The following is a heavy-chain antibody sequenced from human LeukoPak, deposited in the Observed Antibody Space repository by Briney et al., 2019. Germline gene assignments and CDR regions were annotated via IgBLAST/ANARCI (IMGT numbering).Heavy chain of an antibody. D-gene: IGHD4/OR15-4a*01. CDR3: GRRAGAYSHPYDY. J-gene: IGHJ4*02. Sequence: GGSLRLSCAASGFTFDDYAMHWVRQAPGKGLEWVSGISWNSGSIGYADSVKGRFTISRDNSRNTLYLQMNSLRAEDTAVYYCGRRAGAYSHPYDYWGQGTLVTVSS. CDR1: GFTFDDYA. CDR2: ISWNSGSI. V-gene: IGHV3-9*01.